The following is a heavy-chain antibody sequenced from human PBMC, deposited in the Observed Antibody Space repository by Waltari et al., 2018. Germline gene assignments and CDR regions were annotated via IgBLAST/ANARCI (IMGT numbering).Heavy chain of an antibody. J-gene: IGHJ4*02. CDR3: ARPSYCSSTSCYAGFDY. V-gene: IGHV5-51*01. Sequence: EVQLVQSGAEVNKPGESLKISCKGSGYSFTSYWIGWVRQMPGKGLEWMGIIYPGDSDTRYSPSFQGQVTISADKSISTAYLQWSSLKASDTAMYYCARPSYCSSTSCYAGFDYWGQGTLVTVSS. D-gene: IGHD2-2*01. CDR2: IYPGDSDT. CDR1: GYSFTSYW.